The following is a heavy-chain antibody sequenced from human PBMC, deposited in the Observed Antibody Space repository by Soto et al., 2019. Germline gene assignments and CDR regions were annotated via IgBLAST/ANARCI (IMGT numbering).Heavy chain of an antibody. J-gene: IGHJ4*02. CDR3: ARILLERRRFDY. Sequence: QVQLQQWGAGLLRPSETLSLTCAVYVGSFSNYYWTWVRQPPGKGLEWIGEINHRGSTSYNPSLTRRVTVSLDTSKSQFSLKLTSVTAADTAVYYCARILLERRRFDYWGQGTLVTVSS. D-gene: IGHD1-1*01. CDR1: VGSFSNYY. V-gene: IGHV4-34*01. CDR2: INHRGST.